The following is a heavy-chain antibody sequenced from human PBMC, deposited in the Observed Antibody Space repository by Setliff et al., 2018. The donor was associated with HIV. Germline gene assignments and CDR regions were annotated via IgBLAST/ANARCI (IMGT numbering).Heavy chain of an antibody. J-gene: IGHJ5*02. CDR3: ARGGPARVALLYWFDP. Sequence: GASVKVSCKTSGGTFGGSSAINWVRQAPGQGLEWMGWINSYNGNTNYAQKLQGRVTMTTDTSTSTAYMELRSLRSDDTAVYFCARGGPARVALLYWFDPWGQGTLVTVSS. CDR1: GGTFGGSSA. D-gene: IGHD2-21*01. CDR2: INSYNGNT. V-gene: IGHV1-18*01.